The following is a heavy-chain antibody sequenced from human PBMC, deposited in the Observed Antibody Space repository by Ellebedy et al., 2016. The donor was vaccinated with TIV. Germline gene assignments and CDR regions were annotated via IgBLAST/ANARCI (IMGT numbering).Heavy chain of an antibody. D-gene: IGHD6-19*01. CDR2: INRDGSSA. J-gene: IGHJ4*02. Sequence: GESLKISCAASGFTFSNYWIHWVCQAPGKGLVWLSRINRDGSSANYADSVKGRFSISRDNSKNTLYVQMNSLRAEDTAVYYCARGGRDQWLIDYWGQGTLVTVSS. CDR3: ARGGRDQWLIDY. V-gene: IGHV3-74*01. CDR1: GFTFSNYW.